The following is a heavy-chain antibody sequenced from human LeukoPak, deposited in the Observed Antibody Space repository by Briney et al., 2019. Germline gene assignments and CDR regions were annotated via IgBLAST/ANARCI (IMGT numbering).Heavy chain of an antibody. V-gene: IGHV3-20*04. D-gene: IGHD6-6*01. Sequence: GGSLRLSCAASGFTFDDYGMSWVRQAPGKGLEWVSGINWNGGRTGYADSVKGRFTISRDNAKNSLYLQMNSLRAEDTALYYCARDPIEDSIYGADAFDIWGQGTMVTVSS. J-gene: IGHJ3*02. CDR1: GFTFDDYG. CDR2: INWNGGRT. CDR3: ARDPIEDSIYGADAFDI.